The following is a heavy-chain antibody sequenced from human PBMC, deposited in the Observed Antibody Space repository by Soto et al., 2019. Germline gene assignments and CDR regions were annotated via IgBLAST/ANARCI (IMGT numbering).Heavy chain of an antibody. V-gene: IGHV3-30*18. D-gene: IGHD6-19*01. Sequence: QVQLVESGGGVVQPGRSLRLSCAASGFTFSSYGMHWVRQAPGKGLEWVAVISYDGSNKYYADSVKGRFTISRDNSKNTLYLQMNSLRAEDTAVYYCAKDQAGDSSGWHWGQGTLVTVSS. J-gene: IGHJ4*02. CDR1: GFTFSSYG. CDR2: ISYDGSNK. CDR3: AKDQAGDSSGWH.